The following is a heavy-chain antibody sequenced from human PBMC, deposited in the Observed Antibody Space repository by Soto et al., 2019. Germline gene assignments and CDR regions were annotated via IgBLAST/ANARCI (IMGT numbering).Heavy chain of an antibody. CDR3: ARGVCSSTSCYPYYYYGMDV. D-gene: IGHD2-2*01. CDR2: IYYSGST. J-gene: IGHJ6*02. CDR1: GGSLISYY. V-gene: IGHV4-59*01. Sequence: SATLSLTCDIYGGSLISYYWMWIRQPPGKGGDWIGYIYYSGSTNYNPSLKSRVTISVDASKNQFSLKLSSVTAADTAVYYCARGVCSSTSCYPYYYYGMDVWGQGTTVTVSS.